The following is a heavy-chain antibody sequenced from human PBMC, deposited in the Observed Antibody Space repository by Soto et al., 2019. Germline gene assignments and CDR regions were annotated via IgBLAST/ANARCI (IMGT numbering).Heavy chain of an antibody. D-gene: IGHD6-19*01. J-gene: IGHJ3*02. V-gene: IGHV3-49*03. CDR3: TRGRQWLDDGNDAFDI. CDR2: IRSKAYGGTT. Sequence: GGSLRLSCTASGFTFGDYAMSWFRQAPGKGLEWVGFIRSKAYGGTTEYAASVKGRFTISRDDSKSIAYLQMNSLKTEDTAVYYCTRGRQWLDDGNDAFDIWGQGTMVTVSS. CDR1: GFTFGDYA.